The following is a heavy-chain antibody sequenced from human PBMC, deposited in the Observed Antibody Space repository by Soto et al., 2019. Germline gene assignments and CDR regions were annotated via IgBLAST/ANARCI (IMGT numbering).Heavy chain of an antibody. CDR3: ARCLAAAYWFDP. Sequence: SETLSLTCAVYGGSFSGYYWSWIRQPPGKGLEWIGEINHSGSTNYNPSLKSRVTISVDTSKNQFSLKLSSVTAADTAVYYCARCLAAAYWFDPWGQGTLVTVSS. J-gene: IGHJ5*02. CDR2: INHSGST. D-gene: IGHD6-13*01. V-gene: IGHV4-34*01. CDR1: GGSFSGYY.